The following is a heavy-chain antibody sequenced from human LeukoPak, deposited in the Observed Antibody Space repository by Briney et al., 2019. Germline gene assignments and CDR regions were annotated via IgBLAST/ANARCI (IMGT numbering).Heavy chain of an antibody. V-gene: IGHV1-2*02. CDR1: GFTFTDHY. J-gene: IGHJ4*02. CDR2: IGPHSTFT. D-gene: IGHD6-13*01. CDR3: ARGGVGPAAGPLHFDY. Sequence: ASVKVSCKSSGFTFTDHYIHWVRQGPGQGLEWMGYIGPHSTFTSSPQEFQGRVTMTRDASMSTAYMELTRLTSDDTAVYYCARGGVGPAAGPLHFDYWGQGTLVTVSS.